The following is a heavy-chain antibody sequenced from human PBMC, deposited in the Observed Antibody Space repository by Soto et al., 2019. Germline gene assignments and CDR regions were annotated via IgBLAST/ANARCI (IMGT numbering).Heavy chain of an antibody. J-gene: IGHJ6*02. CDR1: GYTFTGYY. D-gene: IGHD1-1*01. Sequence: ASVKVSCKASGYTFTGYYMHWVRQAPGQGLEWMGWINPNSGGTNYAQKFQGWVTMTRDTSISTAYMELSRLRSDDTAVYYCARDRLLEPSSGGMDVWGQGTTVTVSS. CDR3: ARDRLLEPSSGGMDV. CDR2: INPNSGGT. V-gene: IGHV1-2*04.